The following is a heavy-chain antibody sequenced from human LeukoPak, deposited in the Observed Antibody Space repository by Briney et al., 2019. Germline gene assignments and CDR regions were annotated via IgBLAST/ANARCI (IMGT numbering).Heavy chain of an antibody. CDR3: ARGRYYGMDV. CDR1: GFTFSTFW. Sequence: QTGGSLRLSCAASGFTFSTFWMHWVRQAPGKGLVWVSGINSDGSSTTYADSVKGRFTISRDNAKNTLYLQMNNPRAEDTAVYYCARGRYYGMDVWGQGTTVTVSS. J-gene: IGHJ6*02. V-gene: IGHV3-74*03. CDR2: INSDGSST.